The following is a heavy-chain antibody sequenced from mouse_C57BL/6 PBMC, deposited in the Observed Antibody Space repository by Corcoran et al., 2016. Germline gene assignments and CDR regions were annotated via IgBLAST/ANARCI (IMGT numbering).Heavy chain of an antibody. J-gene: IGHJ4*01. V-gene: IGHV1-76*01. CDR1: GYTFTDYY. Sequence: QVQLKQSGAELVRPGASVKLSCKASGYTFTDYYINWVKQRPGQGLEWIARIYPGSGNTYYNEKFKGKATLTAEKSSSTAYMQLSSLTSEDSAVYFCARWRYGNLYYYAMDYWGQGTSVTVSS. CDR3: ARWRYGNLYYYAMDY. D-gene: IGHD2-1*01. CDR2: IYPGSGNT.